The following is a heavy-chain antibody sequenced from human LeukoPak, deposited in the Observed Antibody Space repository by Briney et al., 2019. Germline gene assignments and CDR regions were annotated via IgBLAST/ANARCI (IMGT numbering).Heavy chain of an antibody. Sequence: PSETLSLTCTVSGGSFSSYYWSWIRQPPEKGLEWIGYIYHSGSTNYNPSLKSRVTISVDTSKNQFSLKLSSVTAADTAVYYCARTGWETYYFDSWGQGTLVTVSS. D-gene: IGHD1-26*01. CDR3: ARTGWETYYFDS. CDR1: GGSFSSYY. CDR2: IYHSGST. J-gene: IGHJ4*02. V-gene: IGHV4-59*01.